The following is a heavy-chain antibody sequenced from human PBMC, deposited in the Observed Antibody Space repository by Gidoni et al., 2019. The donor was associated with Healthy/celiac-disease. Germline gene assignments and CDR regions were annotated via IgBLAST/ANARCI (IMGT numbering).Heavy chain of an antibody. D-gene: IGHD3-10*01. J-gene: IGHJ6*02. Sequence: QVQLQESGPGLVKPSGTLSLTCAVSGGSISSSNWWSWVRQPPGKGLEWIGEIYHSGSTNYNPSLKSRVTISVDKSKNQFSLKLSSVTAADTAVYYCARLLLWFDPKAHPYYYGMDVWGQGTTVTVSS. CDR1: GGSISSSNW. CDR2: IYHSGST. CDR3: ARLLLWFDPKAHPYYYGMDV. V-gene: IGHV4-4*02.